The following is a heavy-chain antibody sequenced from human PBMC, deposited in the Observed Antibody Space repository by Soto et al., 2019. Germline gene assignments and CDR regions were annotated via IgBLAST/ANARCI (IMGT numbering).Heavy chain of an antibody. J-gene: IGHJ4*02. D-gene: IGHD5-18*01. CDR1: GFTFSNYG. Sequence: GGSLRLSCAASGFTFSNYGMHWVRQAPGKGLEWVAVILYDGSNKYHADSVKGRFAISRDNPKNTLFLQMNSLRPEDTAVYYCAKESRSHARIQVWESDYWGQGTLVTVSS. V-gene: IGHV3-30*18. CDR2: ILYDGSNK. CDR3: AKESRSHARIQVWESDY.